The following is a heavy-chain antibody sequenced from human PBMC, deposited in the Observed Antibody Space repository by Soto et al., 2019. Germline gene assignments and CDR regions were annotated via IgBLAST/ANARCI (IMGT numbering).Heavy chain of an antibody. Sequence: SGPTLVNPTQTLTLTCTFSGFSLSTSGKGVGWIGQPPVTALERLAPIYWDDDNRYSPSLKSRLTITKDTSKNQVVLTMTNMDPVDTAAYYCAHGLARRGECSGGSSYPGPYFDYWGQGTLVTVSS. CDR1: GFSLSTSGKG. D-gene: IGHD2-15*01. CDR2: IYWDDDN. CDR3: AHGLARRGECSGGSSYPGPYFDY. V-gene: IGHV2-5*02. J-gene: IGHJ4*02.